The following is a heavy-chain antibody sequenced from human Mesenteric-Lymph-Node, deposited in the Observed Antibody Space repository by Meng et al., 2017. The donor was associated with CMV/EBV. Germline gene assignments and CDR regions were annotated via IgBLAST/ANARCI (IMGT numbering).Heavy chain of an antibody. CDR2: IWFDGSKT. CDR3: VKIKTGGSYYYYGMDV. J-gene: IGHJ6*02. V-gene: IGHV3-33*01. CDR1: GFAFSCHG. D-gene: IGHD3-10*01. Sequence: GESLKISCSTSGFAFSCHGMHWVRQAPGKGLEWVAVIWFDGSKTYYADSVKGRFTISRDNRKSTLYLQMNDRRPEDTAAYHCVKIKTGGSYYYYGMDVWGQGTTVTVSS.